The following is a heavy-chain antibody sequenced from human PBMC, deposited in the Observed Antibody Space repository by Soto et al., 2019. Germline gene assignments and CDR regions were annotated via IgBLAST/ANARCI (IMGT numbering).Heavy chain of an antibody. V-gene: IGHV3-23*01. CDR2: ISGSGGST. J-gene: IGHJ3*02. CDR3: AKGGERVRGVKAFDI. CDR1: GLTFNSYA. D-gene: IGHD3-10*01. Sequence: GGSLRLSCAASGLTFNSYAMSWVRQAPGKGLEWVSAISGSGGSTYYADSVKGRFTISRDNSKNTLYLQMNSLRAEDTAVYYCAKGGERVRGVKAFDIWGQGTMVTVSS.